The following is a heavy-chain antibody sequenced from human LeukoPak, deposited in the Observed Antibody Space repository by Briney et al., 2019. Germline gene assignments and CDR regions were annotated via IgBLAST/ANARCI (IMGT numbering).Heavy chain of an antibody. D-gene: IGHD6-13*01. V-gene: IGHV3-53*01. J-gene: IGHJ4*02. Sequence: GGSLRLSCAVSGFTVSSNYMNWVRQAPGKGLEWVSIFYSDGSTFYADSVGGRFTISRDNSKNTLFLQMNSLRAEDTAVYYCARAKRAADFFEGFDSWGQGTLVTVSS. CDR2: FYSDGST. CDR1: GFTVSSNY. CDR3: ARAKRAADFFEGFDS.